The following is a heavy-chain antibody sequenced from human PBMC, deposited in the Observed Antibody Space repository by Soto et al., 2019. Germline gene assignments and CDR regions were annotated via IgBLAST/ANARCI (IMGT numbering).Heavy chain of an antibody. CDR1: GGSVSSGVFS. CDR2: ISHGGSP. CDR3: ARGHYYYAMDV. V-gene: IGHV4-30-2*01. Sequence: QLKLQESGSGVVKPSQTLSLTCAVSGGSVSSGVFSWNWIRHPPGQGLEWIGYISHGGSPHYTPSLRGRVSISVDRSTNVISLNLTYMTHADTAVYFCARGHYYYAMDVWGQGTTVTVSS. J-gene: IGHJ6*02.